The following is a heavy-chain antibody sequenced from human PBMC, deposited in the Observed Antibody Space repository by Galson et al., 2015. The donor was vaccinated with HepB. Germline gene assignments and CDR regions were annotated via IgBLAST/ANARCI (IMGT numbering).Heavy chain of an antibody. D-gene: IGHD3-10*01. Sequence: SVKVSCKASGYTFTNYGISWVRQAPGQGLEWMGWISGYNVNTKYAQKFQGRVTMTTDTSTSTAYMELRSLRSNDTAVYYCAREDYFGSGSYYWFDPWGQGTMVIVSS. V-gene: IGHV1-18*04. CDR1: GYTFTNYG. CDR2: ISGYNVNT. J-gene: IGHJ5*02. CDR3: AREDYFGSGSYYWFDP.